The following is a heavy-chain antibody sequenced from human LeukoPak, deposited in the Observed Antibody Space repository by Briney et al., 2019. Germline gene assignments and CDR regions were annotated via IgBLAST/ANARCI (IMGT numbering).Heavy chain of an antibody. CDR2: INHSGST. D-gene: IGHD3-22*01. J-gene: IGHJ4*02. CDR1: GGSLSGYY. V-gene: IGHV4-34*01. Sequence: PSETLPLTCAVYGGSLSGYYWSWIRQPPGKGLEWIGEINHSGSTNYNPSLKSRVTISVDTSKNQFSLKLSSVTAADTAVYYCARGLVPLPGRYDSSGYYRKSYFTKGAFDYWGQGTLVTVSS. CDR3: ARGLVPLPGRYDSSGYYRKSYFTKGAFDY.